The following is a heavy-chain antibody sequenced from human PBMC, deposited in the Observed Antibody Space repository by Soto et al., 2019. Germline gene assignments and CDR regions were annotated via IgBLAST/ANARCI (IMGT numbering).Heavy chain of an antibody. CDR1: GGSISSSSYY. CDR2: IYYSGST. V-gene: IGHV4-39*01. Sequence: QLQLQESGPGLVKPSETLSLTCTVSGGSISSSSYYWGWIRQPPGKGLEWIGSIYYSGSTYYNPSLKSRVTISVDTSKNQFSLKLSSVTAADMAVYYCARSGYSSGTDYWGQGTLVTVSS. CDR3: ARSGYSSGTDY. J-gene: IGHJ4*02. D-gene: IGHD6-19*01.